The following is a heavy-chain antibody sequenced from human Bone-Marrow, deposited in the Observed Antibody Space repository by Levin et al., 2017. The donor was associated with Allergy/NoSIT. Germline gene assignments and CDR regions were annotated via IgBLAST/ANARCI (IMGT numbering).Heavy chain of an antibody. Sequence: GGSLRLSCKASGYTFTNYGISWVRQAPGQGLEWMGWISTYNDNTNYAQKLQGRITMTTDTSTNTAYMELRSLRSDDTAVYYCARAGSVCSSTRCYLMYAFDVWGQGTMVTVSS. D-gene: IGHD2-2*01. CDR3: ARAGSVCSSTRCYLMYAFDV. V-gene: IGHV1-18*01. CDR2: ISTYNDNT. CDR1: GYTFTNYG. J-gene: IGHJ3*01.